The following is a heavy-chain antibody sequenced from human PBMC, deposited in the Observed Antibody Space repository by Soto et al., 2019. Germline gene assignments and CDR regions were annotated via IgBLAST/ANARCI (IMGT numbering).Heavy chain of an antibody. CDR1: GGTFSSYA. D-gene: IGHD6-6*01. V-gene: IGHV1-69*06. CDR3: ATPYSSSPHDAFDI. J-gene: IGHJ3*02. Sequence: SVKVSCKASGGTFSSYAISWVRQAPGQGLEWMGGIIPIFGTANYAQKFQGRVTITADKSTSTAYMELSSLRSEDTAVYYCATPYSSSPHDAFDIWGQGTMVTVSS. CDR2: IIPIFGTA.